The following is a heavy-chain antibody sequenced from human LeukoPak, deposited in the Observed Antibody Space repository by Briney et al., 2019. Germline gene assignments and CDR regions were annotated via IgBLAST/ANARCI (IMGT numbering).Heavy chain of an antibody. J-gene: IGHJ4*02. CDR1: GYTFTSYD. D-gene: IGHD3-22*01. CDR3: ARTRDYYDSSGSSDY. CDR2: ISAYNGNT. Sequence: ASVKVSCKASGYTFTSYDINWVRQATGQGLEWMGWISAYNGNTNYAQKLQGRVTMTTDTSTSTAYMELRSLRSDDTAVYYCARTRDYYDSSGSSDYWGQGTLVTVSS. V-gene: IGHV1-18*01.